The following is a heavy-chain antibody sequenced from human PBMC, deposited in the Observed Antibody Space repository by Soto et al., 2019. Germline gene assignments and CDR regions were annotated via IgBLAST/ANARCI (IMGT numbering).Heavy chain of an antibody. V-gene: IGHV1-69*13. J-gene: IGHJ6*02. CDR3: ARGSGWYDYYYGMDV. D-gene: IGHD6-19*01. CDR1: GGTFSSYA. CDR2: IIPIFGTA. Sequence: SVKVSCKASGGTFSSYAISWVRQAPGQGLEWMGGIIPIFGTANYAQKFQGRVTITADESTSTAYMELSSLRSEDTAVYYCARGSGWYDYYYGMDVWGQGTRVTFSS.